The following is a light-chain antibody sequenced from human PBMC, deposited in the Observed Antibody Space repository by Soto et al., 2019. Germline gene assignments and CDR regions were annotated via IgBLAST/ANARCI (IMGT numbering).Light chain of an antibody. CDR3: QPYDRSLAVL. V-gene: IGLV1-40*01. Sequence: QAVLTQLPSVSGAPGQRVTISCTGSSSNIGAGNDVHWYKQLPGTAPKLLIYGNSNRPSGVPDQFSGSKSGTSASLAITGLQAEDEAHYYCQPYDRSLAVLFGGGTKLT. CDR2: GNS. J-gene: IGLJ2*01. CDR1: SSNIGAGND.